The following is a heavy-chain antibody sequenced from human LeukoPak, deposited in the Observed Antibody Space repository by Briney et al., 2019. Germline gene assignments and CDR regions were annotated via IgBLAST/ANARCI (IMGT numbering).Heavy chain of an antibody. V-gene: IGHV4-4*07. D-gene: IGHD1-20*01. Sequence: SETLSLTCTVSGVSISSYYWSWIRQPAGKGLEWIGRIYTSGSTNYNPSLKSRVTMSVDTSKNQFSLKLSSMTAADTAVYYCARGSLASWDNWNDVPYYYGMDVWGQGTTVTVSS. CDR3: ARGSLASWDNWNDVPYYYGMDV. CDR1: GVSISSYY. J-gene: IGHJ6*02. CDR2: IYTSGST.